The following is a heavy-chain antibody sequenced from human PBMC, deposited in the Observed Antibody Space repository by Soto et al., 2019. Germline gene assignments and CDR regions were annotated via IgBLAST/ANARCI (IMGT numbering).Heavy chain of an antibody. D-gene: IGHD2-15*01. V-gene: IGHV4-59*08. J-gene: IGHJ4*02. CDR3: AGAGAATLSDY. Sequence: QVQLQESGPGLVKPSETLSLTCTVSGGSISSYYCSWIRQPPGKGLEWIGHIYYSGSTNYNPSLKSRVTISVDTSKNQFSLKLSSVTAADTAMYYCAGAGAATLSDYWGQGTLVTVSS. CDR2: IYYSGST. CDR1: GGSISSYY.